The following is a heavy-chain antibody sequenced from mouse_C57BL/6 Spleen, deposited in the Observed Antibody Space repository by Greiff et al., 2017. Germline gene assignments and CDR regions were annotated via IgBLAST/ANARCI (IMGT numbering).Heavy chain of an antibody. J-gene: IGHJ4*01. CDR2: IWRGGST. V-gene: IGHV2-5*01. Sequence: QVQLQQSGPGLVQPSQRLSITCTVSGFSLTSYGVHWVRQSPGKGLEWLGVIWRGGSTDYNAAFMSRLSITKDNSTSQVFFKMNSLQADDTAIYYCAKTLHDQGAMDYWGQGTSVTVSS. CDR3: AKTLHDQGAMDY. CDR1: GFSLTSYG.